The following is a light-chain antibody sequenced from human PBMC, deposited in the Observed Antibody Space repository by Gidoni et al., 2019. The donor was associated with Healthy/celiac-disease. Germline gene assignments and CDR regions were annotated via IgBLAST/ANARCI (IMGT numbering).Light chain of an antibody. CDR2: DAS. Sequence: EIVLTKSPATLSLSPGERATLSCRASQSVSSYLAWYQQKPGQAPRLLLYDASTRATGIPARFSGSGSGTDFTLTIISLLPDDFAVYYCQQRSNWPRFTFXPXTKVDIK. CDR3: QQRSNWPRFT. J-gene: IGKJ3*01. V-gene: IGKV3-11*01. CDR1: QSVSSY.